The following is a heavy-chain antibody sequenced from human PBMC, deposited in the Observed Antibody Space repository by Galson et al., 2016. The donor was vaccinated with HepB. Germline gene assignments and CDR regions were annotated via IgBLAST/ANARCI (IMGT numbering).Heavy chain of an antibody. V-gene: IGHV3-23*01. CDR1: RFTFGDYA. Sequence: SLRLSCAASRFTFGDYAMSWVRQAPGKGLEWVSSISSSGNYTYYADSVRGRFTISRDTSKNTVYLQMNSLRAEDTAVYYCAKHRSLLEPSSLDYWGQGTLVTVSS. CDR2: ISSSGNYT. D-gene: IGHD1-14*01. CDR3: AKHRSLLEPSSLDY. J-gene: IGHJ4*02.